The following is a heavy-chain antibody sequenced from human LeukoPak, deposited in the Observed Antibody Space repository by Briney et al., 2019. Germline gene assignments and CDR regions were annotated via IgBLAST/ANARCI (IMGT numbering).Heavy chain of an antibody. CDR1: GFTFSSYS. J-gene: IGHJ3*02. V-gene: IGHV3-21*04. CDR3: ASSLYSSGWSLNSGAFDI. CDR2: ISSSSSYI. Sequence: GGSLRLSCAASGFTFSSYSMNWVRQAPGKGLEWVSSISSSSSYIYYADSVKGRFTISRDNAKNSLYLQMNSLRAEDTAVYYCASSLYSSGWSLNSGAFDIWGQGTMVTVSS. D-gene: IGHD6-13*01.